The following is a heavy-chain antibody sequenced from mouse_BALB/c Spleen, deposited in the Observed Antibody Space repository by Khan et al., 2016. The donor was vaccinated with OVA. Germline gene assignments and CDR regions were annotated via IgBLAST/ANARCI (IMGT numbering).Heavy chain of an antibody. V-gene: IGHV5-12*02. J-gene: IGHJ4*01. CDR2: ISNGGGST. Sequence: EVELVESGGGLVQPGGSLKLSCATSGFTFSDYYIYWVRQTPEKRLEWVAYISNGGGSTYYPDTIEGRFTISSDNAKNTLYLQMSRLKSEDTAMYYCSRQLNGAMDYWGQGTSVTVSS. CDR1: GFTFSDYY. CDR3: SRQLNGAMDY.